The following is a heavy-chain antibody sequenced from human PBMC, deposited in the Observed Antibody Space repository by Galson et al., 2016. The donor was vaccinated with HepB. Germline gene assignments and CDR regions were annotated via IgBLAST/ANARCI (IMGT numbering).Heavy chain of an antibody. Sequence: SLRLSCAASGFSFSRYTMNWVRQAPGKGLEWVACISSSSRNVYYVDSVKGRFTVSRDNAKNSFSLQMNSLRADDTAVYYCASDIVEEPDGISLTDYWGQGTLVTVSS. CDR2: ISSSSRNV. D-gene: IGHD2/OR15-2a*01. J-gene: IGHJ4*02. CDR3: ASDIVEEPDGISLTDY. V-gene: IGHV3-21*01. CDR1: GFSFSRYT.